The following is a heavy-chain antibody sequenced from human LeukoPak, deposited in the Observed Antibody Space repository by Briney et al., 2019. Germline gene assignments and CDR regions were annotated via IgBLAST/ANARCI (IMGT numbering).Heavy chain of an antibody. CDR3: AAALIGRSEWFAP. J-gene: IGHJ5*02. Sequence: PGGSLRLSCAASGFTFGSFWMSWARQAPGKGLEWVANINEDGSGTYYVDSVKGRFTISRDNAKNSLYLQMNSLRAEDTALYYCAAALIGRSEWFAPWGQGTLVTVSS. D-gene: IGHD2-15*01. CDR1: GFTFGSFW. V-gene: IGHV3-7*01. CDR2: INEDGSGT.